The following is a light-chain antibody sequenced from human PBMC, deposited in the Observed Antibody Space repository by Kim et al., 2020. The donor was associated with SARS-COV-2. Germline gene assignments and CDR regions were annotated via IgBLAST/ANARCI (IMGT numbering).Light chain of an antibody. CDR1: RSNIGAGYD. Sequence: VTTTCTGSRSNIGAGYDVHWYQQLPGTAPKLLIYDNSNRPSGVPDRFSGSKSGTSASLAITGLQAEDEADYYCQSYDSSLSALYVFGTGTKVTVL. CDR2: DNS. CDR3: QSYDSSLSALYV. V-gene: IGLV1-40*01. J-gene: IGLJ1*01.